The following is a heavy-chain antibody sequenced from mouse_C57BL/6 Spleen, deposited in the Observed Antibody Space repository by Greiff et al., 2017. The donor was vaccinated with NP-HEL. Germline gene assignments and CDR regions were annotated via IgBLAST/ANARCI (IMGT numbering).Heavy chain of an antibody. J-gene: IGHJ2*01. CDR1: GYTFTSYW. CDR2: IHPNSGST. V-gene: IGHV1-64*01. CDR3: AREGYYFDY. Sequence: QVHVKQPGAELVKPGASVKLSCKASGYTFTSYWMHWVKQRPGQGLEWIGMIHPNSGSTNYNEKFKSKATLTVDKSSSTAYMQLSSLTSEDSAVYYCAREGYYFDYWGQGTTLTVSS.